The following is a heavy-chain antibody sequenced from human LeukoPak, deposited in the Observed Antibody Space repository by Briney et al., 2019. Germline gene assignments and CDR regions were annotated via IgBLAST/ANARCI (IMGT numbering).Heavy chain of an antibody. J-gene: IGHJ6*02. CDR1: GGSISSYY. V-gene: IGHV4-59*08. D-gene: IGHD1-1*01. CDR2: IYYSGST. Sequence: SETLSITCTVSGGSISSYYWSWIRQPPGKGLEWIGYIYYSGSTNYNPSLKSRVTISVDTSKNQFSLKLSSVTAADTAVYYCARRGTPYYYYYYGMDVWGQGTTVTVSS. CDR3: ARRGTPYYYYYYGMDV.